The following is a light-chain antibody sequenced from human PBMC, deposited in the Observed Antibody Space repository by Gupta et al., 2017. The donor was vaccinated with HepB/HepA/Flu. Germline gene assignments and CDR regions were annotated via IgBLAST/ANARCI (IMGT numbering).Light chain of an antibody. CDR1: QNISSD. CDR3: QQYNTWPPYT. CDR2: GAS. V-gene: IGKV3-15*01. J-gene: IGKJ2*01. Sequence: EIVMTQSPATLSVSPGERATLSCRASQNISSDLAWYQQKPGQAPRLLIYGASTRATGIPARFSGSGSGTEFTLTISSLQSEDFAVYWCQQYNTWPPYTFGQGTKLEIK.